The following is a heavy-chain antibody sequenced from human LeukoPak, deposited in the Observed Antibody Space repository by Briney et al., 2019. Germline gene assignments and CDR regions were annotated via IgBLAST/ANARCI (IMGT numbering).Heavy chain of an antibody. CDR3: ARDLGTGDGHKDPYDAFDI. Sequence: GGSLRLSCAASGFTVSSNYMSWVRQAPGMGLEWVSVIYSGGSTYYADSVKGRFTISRDTSKNTLNLQMNSLRAEDTAVYYCARDLGTGDGHKDPYDAFDIWGQGTMVTVSS. V-gene: IGHV3-66*01. CDR1: GFTVSSNY. CDR2: IYSGGST. D-gene: IGHD2-8*02. J-gene: IGHJ3*02.